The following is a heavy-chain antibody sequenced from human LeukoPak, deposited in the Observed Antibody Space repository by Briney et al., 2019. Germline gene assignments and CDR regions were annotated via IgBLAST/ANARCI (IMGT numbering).Heavy chain of an antibody. CDR1: GGSISSYY. J-gene: IGHJ4*02. D-gene: IGHD3-22*01. CDR3: ARDYYDSSGYFDY. V-gene: IGHV4-59*01. Sequence: SETLSLTCTVSGGSISSYYWSWIRQPPGKGLEWIGYIYYSGSTNYNPSLKSRVTISVDTSKNQFSLKLSSVTAADTAVYYCARDYYDSSGYFDYWGQGTLVTVSS. CDR2: IYYSGST.